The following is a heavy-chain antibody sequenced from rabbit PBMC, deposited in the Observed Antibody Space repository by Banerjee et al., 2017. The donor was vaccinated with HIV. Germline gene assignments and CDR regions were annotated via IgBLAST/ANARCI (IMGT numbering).Heavy chain of an antibody. CDR2: IYNGADST. CDR3: ARDLAGAIGWNFNL. V-gene: IGHV1S47*01. J-gene: IGHJ4*01. CDR1: GFDFSSNT. Sequence: QEQLVESGGGLVQPEGSLTLTCKASGFDFSSNTMCWVRQAPGKGLEWIGCIYNGADSTYYASWVNGRFTISKTSSTTVTLQMTSLTVADTATYFCARDLAGAIGWNFNLWGQGTLVTVS. D-gene: IGHD4-1*01.